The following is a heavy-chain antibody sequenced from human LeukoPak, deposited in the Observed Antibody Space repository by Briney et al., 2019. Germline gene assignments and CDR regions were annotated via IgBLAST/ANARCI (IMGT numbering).Heavy chain of an antibody. CDR2: INTNTGNP. J-gene: IGHJ4*02. D-gene: IGHD3-10*01. CDR3: ARDMETAFDY. Sequence: GASVKVSCKASGYTFSDYYLHWVRQAPGQGLEWMGWINTNTGNPTYAQGFTGRFVFSLDTSVSTAYLQISSLKAEDTAVYYCARDMETAFDYWGQGTLVTVSS. V-gene: IGHV7-4-1*02. CDR1: GYTFSDYY.